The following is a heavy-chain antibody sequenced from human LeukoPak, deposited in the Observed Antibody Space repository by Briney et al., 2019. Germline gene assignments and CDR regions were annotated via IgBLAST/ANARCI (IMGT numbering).Heavy chain of an antibody. D-gene: IGHD6-13*01. CDR3: ASRYSSSWYRLIPDY. V-gene: IGHV3-23*01. CDR2: ISGSGGST. J-gene: IGHJ4*02. CDR1: GFTFSSYA. Sequence: GGSLRLSCAASGFTFSSYAMSWVSQAPGKGLEWVSAISGSGGSTYYADSVKGRFTISRDNSKNTLYLQMNSLRAEDTAVYYCASRYSSSWYRLIPDYWGQGTLVTVSS.